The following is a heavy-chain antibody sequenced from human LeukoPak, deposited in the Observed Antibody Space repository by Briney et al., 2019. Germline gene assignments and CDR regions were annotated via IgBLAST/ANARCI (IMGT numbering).Heavy chain of an antibody. CDR2: IWYDGSNK. V-gene: IGHV3-33*01. Sequence: GGSLRLSCAASGFTFSSYGMHWVRQAPGKGLEWVAVIWYDGSNKYYADSVKGRFTISRDNSKNTLYLQMNSLKTEDTAVYYCTTETGYSGSYYSRGLWGQGTLVTVSS. D-gene: IGHD1-26*01. CDR3: TTETGYSGSYYSRGL. CDR1: GFTFSSYG. J-gene: IGHJ4*02.